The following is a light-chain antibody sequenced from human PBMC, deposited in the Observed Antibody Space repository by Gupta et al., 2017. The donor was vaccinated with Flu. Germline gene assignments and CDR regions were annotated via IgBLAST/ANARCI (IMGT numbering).Light chain of an antibody. V-gene: IGKV3-20*01. CDR1: QFVNSTH. J-gene: IGKJ4*01. CDR3: EQDDRSVT. Sequence: EIALTPSPGTLPLSTGERSTVSCRASQFVNSTHLEWYEQKPVQAPRLLIYAASTSANRIPDRLIDGGSVTDFTLTISIREPEDIAVYSGEQDDRSVTFGGGTKVESK. CDR2: AAS.